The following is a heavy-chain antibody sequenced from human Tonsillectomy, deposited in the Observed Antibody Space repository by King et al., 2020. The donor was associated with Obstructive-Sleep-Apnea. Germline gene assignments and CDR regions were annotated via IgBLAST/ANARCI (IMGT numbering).Heavy chain of an antibody. CDR1: GFTFSNAW. V-gene: IGHV3-15*01. CDR2: IKSKTDGGTT. CDR3: TTVRSGTPRFDGGYYGMDV. J-gene: IGHJ6*02. Sequence: VQLVESGGGLVKPGGSLRLSCAASGFTFSNAWMSWVRQAPGKGLEWCGRIKSKTDGGTTDYAAPVKGRFTISRDDSKNTPYLQMNSLKTEDTAVYYCTTVRSGTPRFDGGYYGMDVWGQGTTVTVSS. D-gene: IGHD3-10*01.